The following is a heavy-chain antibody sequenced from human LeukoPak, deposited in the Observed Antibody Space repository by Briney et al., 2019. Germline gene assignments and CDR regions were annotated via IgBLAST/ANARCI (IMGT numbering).Heavy chain of an antibody. J-gene: IGHJ5*02. CDR3: ARVGYYGSGNNWFDP. Sequence: GGSLRLSCAASGFTFSSYGMHWVRQAPGKGLEWVAVISYDGSNKYYADSVKGRFTISRDNSKNTLYLQMNSLRAEDTAVYYCARVGYYGSGNNWFDPWGQGTLVTVSS. CDR2: ISYDGSNK. D-gene: IGHD3-10*01. CDR1: GFTFSSYG. V-gene: IGHV3-30*03.